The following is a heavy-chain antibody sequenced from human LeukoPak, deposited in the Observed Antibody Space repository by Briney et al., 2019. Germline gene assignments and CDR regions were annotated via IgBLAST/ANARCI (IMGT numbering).Heavy chain of an antibody. V-gene: IGHV1-18*01. D-gene: IGHD6-19*01. CDR3: ARDRTAVAGSSGKGVDY. Sequence: GASVTVSCKASGYTFTSYGISWVRQAPGQGLEWMGWISAYNGNTNYAQKLQGRVTMTTDTSTSTAYMELRSLRSDDTAVYYCARDRTAVAGSSGKGVDYWGQGTLVTVSS. CDR2: ISAYNGNT. J-gene: IGHJ4*02. CDR1: GYTFTSYG.